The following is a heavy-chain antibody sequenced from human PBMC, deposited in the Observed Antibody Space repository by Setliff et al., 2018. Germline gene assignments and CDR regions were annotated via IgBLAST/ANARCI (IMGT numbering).Heavy chain of an antibody. J-gene: IGHJ3*01. CDR3: AREVGTSTSSDAFDV. CDR2: IYHSGSA. V-gene: IGHV4-30-4*08. D-gene: IGHD1-26*01. CDR1: GDSISSGDYF. Sequence: NPSETLSLTCTVSGDSISSGDYFWSWIRQPPGKGLEWIAYIYHSGSAYYNPSLKSRVTMSVDTSKNQFSLHLTSVTAADTAVYYCAREVGTSTSSDAFDVWGQGMMVTGSS.